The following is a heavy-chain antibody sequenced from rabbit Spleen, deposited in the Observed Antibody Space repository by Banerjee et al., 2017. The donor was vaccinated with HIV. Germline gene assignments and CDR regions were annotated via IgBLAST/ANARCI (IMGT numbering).Heavy chain of an antibody. D-gene: IGHD4-1*01. J-gene: IGHJ6*01. CDR1: GFDLSSYYY. CDR3: ARDLTGVIGWNFGW. Sequence: QSLEESGGDLVKPGASLTLTCTASGFDLSSYYYMYWVRQAPGKGLEWIGCIYTGGSGGIYYANWAKGRFTISKTSSTTVTLQVTSLTAADTATYFCARDLTGVIGWNFGWWGPGTLVTVS. CDR2: IYTGGSGGI. V-gene: IGHV1S40*01.